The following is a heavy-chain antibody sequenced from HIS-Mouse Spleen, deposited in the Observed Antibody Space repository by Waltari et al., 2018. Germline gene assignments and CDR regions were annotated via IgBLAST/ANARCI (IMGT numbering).Heavy chain of an antibody. Sequence: QVTLRESGPALVKPTQTLTLTCTFPGFPLSPSGMCVRWLRQPPGKALEWLARIDWDDDKYYSTSLKTRLTISKDTSKNQVVLTMTNMDPVDTATYYCARIAEGYSSGWYAFDYWGQGTLVTVSS. V-gene: IGHV2-70*15. J-gene: IGHJ4*02. CDR3: ARIAEGYSSGWYAFDY. CDR2: IDWDDDK. D-gene: IGHD6-19*01. CDR1: GFPLSPSGMC.